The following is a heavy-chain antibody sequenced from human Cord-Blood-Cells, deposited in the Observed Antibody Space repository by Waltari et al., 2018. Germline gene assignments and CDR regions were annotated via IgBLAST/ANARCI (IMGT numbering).Heavy chain of an antibody. Sequence: EVQLVETGGGLIQPGGSLRLPWAASGFTVSSNYMSWVRQAPGKGLEWVSVIYSGGSTYYADSVKGRFTISRDNSKNTLYLQMNSLRAEDTAVYYCARDNCTGGVCYWYFDLWGRGTLVTVSS. V-gene: IGHV3-53*02. CDR2: IYSGGST. J-gene: IGHJ2*01. CDR1: GFTVSSNY. D-gene: IGHD2-8*02. CDR3: ARDNCTGGVCYWYFDL.